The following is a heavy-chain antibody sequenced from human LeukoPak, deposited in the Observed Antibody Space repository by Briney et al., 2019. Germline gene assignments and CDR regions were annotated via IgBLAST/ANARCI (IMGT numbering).Heavy chain of an antibody. D-gene: IGHD3-22*01. CDR2: IYTSGTT. V-gene: IGHV4-4*07. Sequence: SETLSLTCAVSGGSISSYYWSWIRQPAGKGLEWIGRIYTSGTTDYKPSLESRVTMSVDTSKNLFSLKLTSVTAADTAVYYCARDMHSDSSDYYHGLFDYWGQGTLVTVSS. J-gene: IGHJ4*02. CDR1: GGSISSYY. CDR3: ARDMHSDSSDYYHGLFDY.